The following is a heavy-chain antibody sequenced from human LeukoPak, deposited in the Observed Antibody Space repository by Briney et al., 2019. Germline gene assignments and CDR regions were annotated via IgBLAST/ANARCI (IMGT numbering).Heavy chain of an antibody. V-gene: IGHV3-30*04. CDR2: MSYDGRFE. J-gene: IGHJ5*02. CDR1: GFTFSTYA. D-gene: IGHD3-22*01. Sequence: QPGRSLRLSCADSGFTFSTYAMHWVRQAPGKGLEWVAVMSYDGRFEYCADSVKGRFTISRDNSKNTLYLHMNSLSTEDTAVYYCARCSTSSGRSVRWFDPWGQGTLVTVSP. CDR3: ARCSTSSGRSVRWFDP.